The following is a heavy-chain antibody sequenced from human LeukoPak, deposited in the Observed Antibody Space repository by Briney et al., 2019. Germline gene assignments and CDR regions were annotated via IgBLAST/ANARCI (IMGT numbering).Heavy chain of an antibody. CDR2: INTNSGVT. V-gene: IGHV1-2*02. CDR3: ARDTGFPFFDF. J-gene: IGHJ4*02. Sequence: ASVKVSCKASGYTFTGYYLHWVRQAPGQGPEWMGKINTNSGVTDYAPNFQGRVTMTRDTSITTAYMELSRLTSDDTAVYYCARDTGFPFFDFWGQGTLVTVSS. CDR1: GYTFTGYY.